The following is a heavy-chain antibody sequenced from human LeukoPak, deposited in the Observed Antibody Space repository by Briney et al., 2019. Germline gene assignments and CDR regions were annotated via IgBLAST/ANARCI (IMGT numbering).Heavy chain of an antibody. CDR3: AREPLRITVTTDDAFDI. Sequence: GASVKVSCKASGYTFTGYYMHWVRQAPGQGLEWMGWINPNSGGTNYAQKFQGRVTMTRDTSISTAYMELSRLRSDDTAVYYCAREPLRITVTTDDAFDIWGQGTMVTVSS. J-gene: IGHJ3*02. CDR2: INPNSGGT. CDR1: GYTFTGYY. V-gene: IGHV1-2*02. D-gene: IGHD4-11*01.